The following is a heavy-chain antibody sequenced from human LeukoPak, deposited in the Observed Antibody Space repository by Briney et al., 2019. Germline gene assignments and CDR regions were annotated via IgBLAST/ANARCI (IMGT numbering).Heavy chain of an antibody. Sequence: SETLSLTCTVSGGSISSYYWAWIRQPPGKGLEWIASIYYSGSTYYNPSLKSRVTISVDTSRNQFSLKLSSVTAADTAVYYCASLAVAGLSEGYWGQGTLVIVSS. D-gene: IGHD6-19*01. CDR3: ASLAVAGLSEGY. CDR2: IYYSGST. V-gene: IGHV4-39*01. J-gene: IGHJ4*02. CDR1: GGSISSYY.